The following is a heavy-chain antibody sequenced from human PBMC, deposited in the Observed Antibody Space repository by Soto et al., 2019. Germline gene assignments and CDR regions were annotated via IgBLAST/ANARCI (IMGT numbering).Heavy chain of an antibody. CDR2: IYPGDSDT. Sequence: GASLKISCKGSGYSFTSYWIGWVRQMPGKGLEWMGIIYPGDSDTRDSPSFQGQVTVSADKSISTAYLQWSSLKASDTAIYYCVATYGDYLDYWGQGTLVTVSS. J-gene: IGHJ4*02. D-gene: IGHD4-17*01. V-gene: IGHV5-51*01. CDR3: VATYGDYLDY. CDR1: GYSFTSYW.